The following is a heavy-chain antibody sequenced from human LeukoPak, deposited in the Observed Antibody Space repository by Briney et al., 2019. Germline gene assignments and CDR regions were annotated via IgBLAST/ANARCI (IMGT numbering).Heavy chain of an antibody. J-gene: IGHJ4*02. CDR3: ARGLAYYYDSTAYFLDY. Sequence: GGSLRLSCAASGFTLSSYAMSWVRQAPGKGLEWVSATSSSDAGTYYADSVRGRFTISRDNSKNTLYLQMNSLRPEDTAVYYCARGLAYYYDSTAYFLDYWGQGTLVTVSS. V-gene: IGHV3-23*01. CDR1: GFTLSSYA. CDR2: TSSSDAGT. D-gene: IGHD3-22*01.